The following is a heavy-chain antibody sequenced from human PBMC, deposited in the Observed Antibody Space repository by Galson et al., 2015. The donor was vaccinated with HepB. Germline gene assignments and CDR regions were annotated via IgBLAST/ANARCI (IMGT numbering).Heavy chain of an antibody. D-gene: IGHD4-17*01. Sequence: SLRLSCAASGFNFSSYWMSWVRQAPGKGLEWAANIYHDGNEKYYVDSVTGRFTISRDNAKNSLFLQMNSLRAEDTAVYYCARGPPDYAEMGYFYYGMDVWGQGTTVTVSS. V-gene: IGHV3-7*01. CDR2: IYHDGNEK. J-gene: IGHJ6*02. CDR1: GFNFSSYW. CDR3: ARGPPDYAEMGYFYYGMDV.